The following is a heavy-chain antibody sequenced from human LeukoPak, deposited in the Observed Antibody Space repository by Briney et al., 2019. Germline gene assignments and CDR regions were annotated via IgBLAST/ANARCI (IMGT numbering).Heavy chain of an antibody. J-gene: IGHJ4*02. CDR2: ISGSGGST. CDR3: VRSGSWGAFDY. V-gene: IGHV3-23*01. CDR1: GFTFSSYA. Sequence: GGSLRLSCAASGFTFSSYAMSWVRQAPGKGLEWVSAISGSGGSTYYADSVKGRFTISRDNAKNSLYLQMSSLRDEDTAVYYCVRSGSWGAFDYWGQGTLVTVSS. D-gene: IGHD3-16*01.